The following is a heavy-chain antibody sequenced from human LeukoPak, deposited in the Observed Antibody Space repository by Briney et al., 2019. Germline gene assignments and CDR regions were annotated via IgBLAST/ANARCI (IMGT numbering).Heavy chain of an antibody. J-gene: IGHJ6*02. CDR3: ARDKYLWAVAGHYYYYGMDA. CDR2: IYSGGST. CDR1: GFTVSSNY. D-gene: IGHD6-19*01. Sequence: GGSLRLSCAASGFTVSSNYMSWVRQAPGKGLEWVSVIYSGGSTYYADSVKGRFTISRDNSKNTLYLQMNSLRAEDTAVYYCARDKYLWAVAGHYYYYGMDAWGQGTTVTVSS. V-gene: IGHV3-53*01.